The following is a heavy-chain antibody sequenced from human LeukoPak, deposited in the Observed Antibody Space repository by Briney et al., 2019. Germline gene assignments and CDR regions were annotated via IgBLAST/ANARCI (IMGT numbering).Heavy chain of an antibody. CDR2: TYYRSKWYN. Sequence: SQTLSLTCAISGDSPSSNSAAWNWIRQSPSRGLEWLGRTYYRSKWYNGYAVSVKGRITINPDTSKNQFSLQLNSVTPEDTAVYYCARALESVDSYYFDYWGQGTLVTVSS. V-gene: IGHV6-1*01. CDR3: ARALESVDSYYFDY. CDR1: GDSPSSNSAA. J-gene: IGHJ4*02. D-gene: IGHD2-15*01.